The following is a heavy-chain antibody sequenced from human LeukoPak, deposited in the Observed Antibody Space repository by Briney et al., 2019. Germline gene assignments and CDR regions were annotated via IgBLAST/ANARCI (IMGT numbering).Heavy chain of an antibody. CDR3: ARETYCSGGSCYSFDY. D-gene: IGHD2-15*01. J-gene: IGHJ4*02. CDR2: ISAYNGNT. V-gene: IGHV1-18*01. Sequence: ASVKVSCKASGYTFTSYGISWVRQAPGQGLEWMGWISAYNGNTNYAQKLQGRVTMTTDTSTSTAYMELRSLRSDDTAVYYCARETYCSGGSCYSFDYWGQGTLVTVSS. CDR1: GYTFTSYG.